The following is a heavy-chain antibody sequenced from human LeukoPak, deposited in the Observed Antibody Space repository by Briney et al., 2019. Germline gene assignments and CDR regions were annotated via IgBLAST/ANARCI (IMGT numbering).Heavy chain of an antibody. Sequence: GGSLRLSCAASGFTFSTYYMSWVRQAPGTGLEWVANIKQDGSEKYYVDSVKGRFTISRDNAKNSLYLQMNSLRAEDTAVYYCARLRDSYDSSGSYHFDYWGQGTLVTVSS. D-gene: IGHD3-22*01. CDR2: IKQDGSEK. CDR3: ARLRDSYDSSGSYHFDY. CDR1: GFTFSTYY. J-gene: IGHJ4*02. V-gene: IGHV3-7*01.